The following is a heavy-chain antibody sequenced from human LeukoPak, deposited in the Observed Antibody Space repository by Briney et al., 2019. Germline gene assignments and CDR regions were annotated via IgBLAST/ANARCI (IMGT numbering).Heavy chain of an antibody. J-gene: IGHJ4*02. Sequence: SETLSLTCTVSGGSISSSSYYWGWIRQPPGKGLEWIGSIYYSGSTYYNPSLKSRVTISVDTSKNQFSLKLSSVTAADTAVYYCARAVYSSSWYLASFDYWGQGTLVTVSS. CDR1: GGSISSSSYY. V-gene: IGHV4-39*07. CDR3: ARAVYSSSWYLASFDY. D-gene: IGHD6-13*01. CDR2: IYYSGST.